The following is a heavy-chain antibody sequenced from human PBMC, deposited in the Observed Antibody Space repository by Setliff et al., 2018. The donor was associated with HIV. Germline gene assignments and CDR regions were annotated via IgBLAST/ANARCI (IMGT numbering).Heavy chain of an antibody. CDR1: GFTFTKYG. J-gene: IGHJ3*02. CDR2: ISYDGGRK. Sequence: GGSLRLSCVTSGFTFTKYGLHWVRQAPGKGLEWVAVISYDGGRKDYAESVNGRFTISRDNSKNTLYLQMNSLRADDTAVYYCSAFEMWGQGTMVTVSS. V-gene: IGHV3-33*08. CDR3: SAFEM.